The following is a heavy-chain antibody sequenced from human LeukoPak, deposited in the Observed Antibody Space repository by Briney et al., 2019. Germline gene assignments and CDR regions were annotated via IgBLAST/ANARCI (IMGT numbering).Heavy chain of an antibody. CDR2: INHSGST. J-gene: IGHJ4*02. CDR1: GGSFSGYY. V-gene: IGHV4-34*01. CDR3: ARGAQTYCDKAPVDY. Sequence: PSETLSLTCAVYGGSFSGYYWSWIRQPPGKGLEWIGEINHSGSTNYNPSLKSRVTISVDTSKSQFSLKLNSMTAADTAVYYCARGAQTYCDKAPVDYWGQGTLVTVSS. D-gene: IGHD3-22*01.